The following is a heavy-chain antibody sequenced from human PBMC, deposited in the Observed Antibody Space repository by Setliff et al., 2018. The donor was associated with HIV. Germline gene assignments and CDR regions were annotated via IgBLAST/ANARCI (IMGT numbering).Heavy chain of an antibody. J-gene: IGHJ4*02. V-gene: IGHV4-34*01. Sequence: PSETLSLTCAVYGGSFSGHYWNWFRQPPGKGLEWIGEINHSGSTNYKSSLNSRVTISADTAKRQFSLKLSSVTAADTAVYYCARLGYNYDSSGHGLWGQGTLVTVSS. D-gene: IGHD3-22*01. CDR3: ARLGYNYDSSGHGL. CDR2: INHSGST. CDR1: GGSFSGHY.